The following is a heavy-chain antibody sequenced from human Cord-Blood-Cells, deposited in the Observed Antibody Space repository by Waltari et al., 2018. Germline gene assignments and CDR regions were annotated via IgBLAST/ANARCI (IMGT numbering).Heavy chain of an antibody. V-gene: IGHV3-21*01. CDR1: GFTLRRHS. Sequence: EVQLVESGGGLVQPGGSLRLSCASPGFTLRRHSMNRVRQAPGKGLEWVSSISSSSSYIYYADSVKGRFTISRDNAKNSLYLQMNSLRAEDTAVYYCARVGVGATTAFDIWGQGTMVTVSS. J-gene: IGHJ3*02. D-gene: IGHD1-26*01. CDR3: ARVGVGATTAFDI. CDR2: ISSSSSYI.